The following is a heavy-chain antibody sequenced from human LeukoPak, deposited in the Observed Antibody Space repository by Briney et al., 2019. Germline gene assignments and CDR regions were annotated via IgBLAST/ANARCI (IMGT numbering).Heavy chain of an antibody. CDR3: ARDYYGSGSFQYDS. CDR2: LYSGGAT. Sequence: GGSLRLSYAASGFTVSNNYMNWVRQAPAKGLVWVSILYSGGATYYADSVKGRFTSSRDNAKNTVYLQMNSLRAEDTAVYYCARDYYGSGSFQYDSWGQGTLVTVSS. V-gene: IGHV3-53*01. D-gene: IGHD3-10*01. CDR1: GFTVSNNY. J-gene: IGHJ4*02.